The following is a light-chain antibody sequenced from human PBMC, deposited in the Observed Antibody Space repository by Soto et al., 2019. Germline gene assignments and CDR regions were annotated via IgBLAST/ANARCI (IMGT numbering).Light chain of an antibody. V-gene: IGKV3-15*01. Sequence: EIVVTQSPVTLSVSLGESVTLSCRASQSVSSHVAWYRQKPGQAPRILIYVASTRATGVPARFSGSGSGTEFTLTISSLQSEDFAVYYCQQYHKWPVTFGGGTRVEMK. CDR2: VAS. CDR1: QSVSSH. J-gene: IGKJ4*01. CDR3: QQYHKWPVT.